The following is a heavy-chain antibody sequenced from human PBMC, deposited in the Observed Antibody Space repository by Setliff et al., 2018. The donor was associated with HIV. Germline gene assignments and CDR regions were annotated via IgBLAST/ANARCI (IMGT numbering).Heavy chain of an antibody. CDR3: ASFRNGGIAEAGKGIDAFDI. CDR2: IYPGDSDT. J-gene: IGHJ3*02. V-gene: IGHV5-51*01. Sequence: PGESLKISCKASGYSFTSYWIGWVRQMPGKGLEWMGIIYPGDSDTRYSPSFQGQVTISADKSISTAYLQWSSLKASDTAMYYCASFRNGGIAEAGKGIDAFDIWGQGTMVTVSS. CDR1: GYSFTSYW. D-gene: IGHD6-13*01.